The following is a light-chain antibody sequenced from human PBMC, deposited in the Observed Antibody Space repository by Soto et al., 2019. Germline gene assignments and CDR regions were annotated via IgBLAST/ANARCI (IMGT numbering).Light chain of an antibody. J-gene: IGKJ1*01. CDR1: QSVSSSY. Sequence: EIVLTQSPGTLSLSPGERATLSCRASQSVSSSYLAWYQQKPGQAPRLLIYDASNRATGIPARFSGSGSGTDFTLTISRLEPEDFAVYWCQQYDSSPRTFGQGTMV. CDR3: QQYDSSPRT. CDR2: DAS. V-gene: IGKV3-20*01.